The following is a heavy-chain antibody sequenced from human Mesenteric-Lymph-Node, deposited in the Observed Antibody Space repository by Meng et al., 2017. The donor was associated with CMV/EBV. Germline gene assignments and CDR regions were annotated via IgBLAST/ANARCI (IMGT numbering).Heavy chain of an antibody. D-gene: IGHD5-12*01. CDR1: GFTFGSYG. CDR2: INPNSGGT. CDR3: AGRLVIVATTGVVYGMDV. J-gene: IGHJ6*02. Sequence: GGSLRLSCAASGFTFGSYGMHWVRQAPGQGLEWMGWINPNSGGTNYAQKFQGRVTMTRDTSISTAYMELSRLRSEDTAVYYCAGRLVIVATTGVVYGMDVWGQGTTVTVSS. V-gene: IGHV1-2*02.